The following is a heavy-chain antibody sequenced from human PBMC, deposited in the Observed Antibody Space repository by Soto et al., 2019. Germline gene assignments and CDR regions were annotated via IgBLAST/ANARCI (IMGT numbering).Heavy chain of an antibody. CDR1: GGSISSGGYS. J-gene: IGHJ4*02. D-gene: IGHD5-12*01. Sequence: QLQLQESGSGLVKPSQTLSLTCAVSGGSISSGGYSWSWIRQPPGKGLEWIGYIYHSGSTYYNPSIKRGVIISVERSENQCSLKVSSVAATATAVYYWAAGGGLPRYFWGQGTLVTVSS. CDR3: AAGGGLPRYF. CDR2: IYHSGST. V-gene: IGHV4-30-2*01.